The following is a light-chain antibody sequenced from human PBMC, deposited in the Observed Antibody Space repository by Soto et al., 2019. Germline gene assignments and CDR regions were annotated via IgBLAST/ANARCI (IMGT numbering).Light chain of an antibody. CDR1: QSIAGY. V-gene: IGKV3-20*01. Sequence: EIVLTESPATLSLSPGERATLSCRASQSIAGYLAWYQQKPGQAPRLLIYGASSRATGIPDRFSGSGSGTDFTLTISRLEPEDFAVYYCQQYDSSPKTFGQGTKVDI. J-gene: IGKJ1*01. CDR3: QQYDSSPKT. CDR2: GAS.